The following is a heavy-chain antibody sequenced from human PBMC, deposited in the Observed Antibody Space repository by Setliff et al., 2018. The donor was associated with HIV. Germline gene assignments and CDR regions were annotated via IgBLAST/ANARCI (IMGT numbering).Heavy chain of an antibody. CDR3: ARGPERYSSDSNGYYYDY. Sequence: SVKVSCKSPGGTDGSYAFSWVRQAPGQGLEWMGRVLPLFGTVSYAQKFQGRVTITADKATSTVYMEVSSLRSEDTAVYYCARGPERYSSDSNGYYYDYWGQGTLVTVSS. CDR1: GGTDGSYA. D-gene: IGHD3-22*01. J-gene: IGHJ4*02. V-gene: IGHV1-69*06. CDR2: VLPLFGTV.